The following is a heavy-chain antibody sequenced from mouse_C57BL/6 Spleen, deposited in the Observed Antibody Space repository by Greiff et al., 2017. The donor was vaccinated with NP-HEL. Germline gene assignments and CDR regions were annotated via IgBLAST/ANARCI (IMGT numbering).Heavy chain of an antibody. CDR1: GYTFTDYN. V-gene: IGHV1-18*01. D-gene: IGHD2-4*01. CDR3: ARTVYDYDPSFAY. CDR2: INPNNGGT. Sequence: LVEPGASVKIPCKASGYTFTDYNMDWVKQSHGKSLEWIGDINPNNGGTIYNQKFKGKATLTVDKSSSTAYMELRSLTSEDTAVYYCARTVYDYDPSFAYWGQGTLVTVSA. J-gene: IGHJ3*01.